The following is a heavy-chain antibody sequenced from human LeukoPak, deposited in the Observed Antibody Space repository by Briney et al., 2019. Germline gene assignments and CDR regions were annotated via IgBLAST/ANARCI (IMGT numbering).Heavy chain of an antibody. V-gene: IGHV1-2*02. CDR1: GYTFTGYY. CDR2: INPNSDGT. Sequence: ASVKVSCKASGYTFTGYYMHWVRHAPGQGLEWMGWINPNSDGTNYAQKFQGRVTMTRDTSISTAYMDLSRLRADDTVVYYCARCARQQLGLMDVWGKGTTVTVSS. J-gene: IGHJ6*01. D-gene: IGHD6-6*01. CDR3: ARCARQQLGLMDV.